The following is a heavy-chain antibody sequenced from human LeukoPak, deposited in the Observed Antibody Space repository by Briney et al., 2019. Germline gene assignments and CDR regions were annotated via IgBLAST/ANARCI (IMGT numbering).Heavy chain of an antibody. D-gene: IGHD3-10*01. CDR1: AFTFSSYW. CDR3: ASYGSRSHDY. V-gene: IGHV3-74*01. J-gene: IGHJ4*02. CDR2: INSGGSST. Sequence: GGSLRLSCTASAFTFSSYWMHWVRQAPGKGLVWVSHINSGGSSTSYADSVKGRFTISRDNAKNTLYLQMNSLRTEDSAVYYCASYGSRSHDYWGQGTLVTVSS.